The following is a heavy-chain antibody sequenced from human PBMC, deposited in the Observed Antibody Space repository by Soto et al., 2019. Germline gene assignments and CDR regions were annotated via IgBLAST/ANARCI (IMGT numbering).Heavy chain of an antibody. J-gene: IGHJ4*02. CDR3: ARRYGWNFDF. Sequence: PSETLSLTCTVSGGSISSYYWSWIRQPPGKGLEWIGYIYYSGSTNYNPSLKSRVTISVDTSKNQFSLKLNSMTAADTAVYYCARRYGWNFDFWGQGTLVTVSS. CDR2: IYYSGST. V-gene: IGHV4-59*08. D-gene: IGHD6-19*01. CDR1: GGSISSYY.